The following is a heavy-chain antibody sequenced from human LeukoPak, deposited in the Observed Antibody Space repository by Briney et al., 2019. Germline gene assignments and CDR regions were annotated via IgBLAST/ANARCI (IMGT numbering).Heavy chain of an antibody. D-gene: IGHD4-17*01. CDR3: ARGTYGDYDY. CDR1: GITLSNYG. CDR2: ISGSGGST. V-gene: IGHV3-23*01. J-gene: IGHJ4*02. Sequence: GGSLRLSCAVSGITLSNYGMSWVRQAPGKGLEWVAGISGSGGSTNYADSVKGRFTISRDNPKNTLYLHMNSLRAEDTAVYYCARGTYGDYDYWGQGTLVTVSS.